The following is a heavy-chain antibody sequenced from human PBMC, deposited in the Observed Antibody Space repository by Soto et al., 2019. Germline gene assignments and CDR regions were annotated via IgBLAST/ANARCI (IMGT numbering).Heavy chain of an antibody. D-gene: IGHD3-9*01. J-gene: IGHJ4*02. V-gene: IGHV4-4*07. Sequence: SETLSLTCTVSGPSISSYYWSWIRQPAGKGLEWIGRIYTNMNTNYNPSLKSRVTMSVDTSKNQFSLRLSSVTAAGTAVYYCVRTVEERYNIFDYWGQGILVTVSS. CDR2: IYTNMNT. CDR3: VRTVEERYNIFDY. CDR1: GPSISSYY.